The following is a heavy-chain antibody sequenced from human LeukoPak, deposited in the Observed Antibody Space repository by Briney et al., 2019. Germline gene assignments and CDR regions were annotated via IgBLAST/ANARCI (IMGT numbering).Heavy chain of an antibody. J-gene: IGHJ3*02. V-gene: IGHV4-30-2*01. CDR1: GGSISSGGYS. CDR2: IYHSGST. CDR3: ARASGIAAADDAFDI. D-gene: IGHD6-13*01. Sequence: PSETLSLTCAVSGGSISSGGYSWSWIRQPPGKGLEWIGYIYHSGSTYYNPSLKSRVTISVDTSKNQFSLKLSSVTAADTAVYYCARASGIAAADDAFDIWGQGTMVTVSS.